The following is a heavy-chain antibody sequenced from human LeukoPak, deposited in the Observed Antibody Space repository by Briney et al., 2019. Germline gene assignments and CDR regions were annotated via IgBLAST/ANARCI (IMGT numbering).Heavy chain of an antibody. CDR3: AKDGYFSSSWYYYYMDV. CDR2: ISAYNGNT. D-gene: IGHD6-13*01. Sequence: GASVKVSCKASGYTFTGYYMHWVRQAPGQGLEWMGWISAYNGNTNYAQKLQGRVTMTTDTSTSTAYMELRSLRSDDTAVYYCAKDGYFSSSWYYYYMDVWGKGTTVTISS. V-gene: IGHV1-18*04. J-gene: IGHJ6*03. CDR1: GYTFTGYY.